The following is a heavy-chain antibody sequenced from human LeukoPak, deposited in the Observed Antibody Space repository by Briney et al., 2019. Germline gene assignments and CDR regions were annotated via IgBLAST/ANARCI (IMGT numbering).Heavy chain of an antibody. CDR3: ARGGVGNPQFDY. Sequence: GAYPQISSNGSGYXFTNYWICWVRQMPGKGLEWTGIIYPDDSDTRYSPSFQGQVTISADKSISTANLQWSSLKASDTAIYYCARGGVGNPQFDYWGQGTLVTVSS. J-gene: IGHJ4*02. D-gene: IGHD3-16*01. CDR1: GYXFTNYW. CDR2: IYPDDSDT. V-gene: IGHV5-51*01.